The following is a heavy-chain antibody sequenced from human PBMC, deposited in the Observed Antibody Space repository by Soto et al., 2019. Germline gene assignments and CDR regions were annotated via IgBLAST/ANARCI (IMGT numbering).Heavy chain of an antibody. CDR1: GGTFSSYA. CDR3: ARASKQLANYYYYGMDV. J-gene: IGHJ6*02. D-gene: IGHD6-6*01. CDR2: IIPIFGTA. Sequence: QVQLVQSGAEVKKPGSSVTVSCKASGGTFSSYAISWVRQAPGQGLEWMGGIIPIFGTANYAQKFQGRVTITADESTSTADMELSSLRAEDTAVYYCARASKQLANYYYYGMDVWGQGTTVTVSS. V-gene: IGHV1-69*01.